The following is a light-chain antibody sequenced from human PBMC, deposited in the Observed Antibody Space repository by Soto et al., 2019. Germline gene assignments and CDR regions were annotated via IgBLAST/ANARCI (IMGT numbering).Light chain of an antibody. CDR2: GAT. J-gene: IGKJ4*01. CDR1: QGIGNY. CDR3: QRYDNAPLT. Sequence: DIQMTQSPSSLSASVGDRVTITCRASQGIGNYLAWYQQRPGKVPYLLIYGATSLLSGVPPRFSGGGSGTEFTLTISSLQPEDVATYYCQRYDNAPLTFGGGTKVDIK. V-gene: IGKV1-27*01.